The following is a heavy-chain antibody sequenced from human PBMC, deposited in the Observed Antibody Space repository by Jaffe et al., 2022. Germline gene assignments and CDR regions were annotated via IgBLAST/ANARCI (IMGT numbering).Heavy chain of an antibody. J-gene: IGHJ5*02. V-gene: IGHV4-38-2*02. CDR2: IYHSGST. CDR1: GYSISSGYY. CDR3: ARECFADSSSWFLRDNWFDP. D-gene: IGHD6-13*01. Sequence: QVQLQESGPGLVKPSETLSLTCAVSGYSISSGYYWGWIRQPPGKGLEWIGSIYHSGSTYYNPSLKSRVTISVDTSKNQFSLKLSSVTAADTAVYYCARECFADSSSWFLRDNWFDPWGQGTLVTVSS.